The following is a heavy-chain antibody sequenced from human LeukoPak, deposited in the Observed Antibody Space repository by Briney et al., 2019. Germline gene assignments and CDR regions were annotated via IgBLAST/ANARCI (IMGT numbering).Heavy chain of an antibody. J-gene: IGHJ4*02. V-gene: IGHV1-2*02. Sequence: ASVKVSCKASGYTFTGYYMHWVRQAPGQGLEWMGWINPNSGGTNYAQKFQGRVTMTRDTSISTAYMELRSLRSDDTAVYYCGRSSSSSHIYYWGQGTLVTVSS. CDR1: GYTFTGYY. CDR3: GRSSSSSHIYY. D-gene: IGHD6-6*01. CDR2: INPNSGGT.